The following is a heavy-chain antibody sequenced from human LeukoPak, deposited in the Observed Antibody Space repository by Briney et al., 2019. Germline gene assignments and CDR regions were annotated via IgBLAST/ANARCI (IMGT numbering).Heavy chain of an antibody. CDR3: AKGGRDCSSTSCYGYYGMDV. V-gene: IGHV3-23*01. Sequence: PGGSLRLSCAASGFTFSSYSMNWVRQAPGKGLEWVSAISGSGGSTYYADSVKGRFTISRDNSKNTLYLQMNSLRAEDTAVYYCAKGGRDCSSTSCYGYYGMDVWGQGTTVTVSS. CDR1: GFTFSSYS. D-gene: IGHD2-2*01. J-gene: IGHJ6*02. CDR2: ISGSGGST.